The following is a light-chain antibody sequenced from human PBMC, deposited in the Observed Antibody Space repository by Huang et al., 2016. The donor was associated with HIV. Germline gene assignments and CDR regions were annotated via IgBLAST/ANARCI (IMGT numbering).Light chain of an antibody. V-gene: IGKV1-33*01. CDR1: QDIRNY. Sequence: DIQMTQSPSSLSVSVGDRVTITCQASQDIRNYLNWYQQKPGKAPKLLGFYSSNLQSGVPARFSGNGSGTNFYFTIDSLQPEDTAKYYCQQYDSLYTFGQGTTLEIK. CDR3: QQYDSLYT. CDR2: YSS. J-gene: IGKJ2*01.